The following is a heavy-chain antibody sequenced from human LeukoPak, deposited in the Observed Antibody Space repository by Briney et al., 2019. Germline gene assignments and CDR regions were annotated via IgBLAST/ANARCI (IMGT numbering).Heavy chain of an antibody. Sequence: SETLSLTCTVSGGSISSYYWSWIRQPPGKELEWIGYIYYTGNTNYNPSLKSRVTMSVDTSKNQFSLKLSSVTAADTAVYYCAREVVFREAFDYWGQGTLVTVSS. J-gene: IGHJ4*02. V-gene: IGHV4-59*12. CDR2: IYYTGNT. CDR1: GGSISSYY. CDR3: AREVVFREAFDY. D-gene: IGHD3-10*01.